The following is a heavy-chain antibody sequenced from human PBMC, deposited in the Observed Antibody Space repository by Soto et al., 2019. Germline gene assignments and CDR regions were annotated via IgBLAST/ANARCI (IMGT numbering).Heavy chain of an antibody. Sequence: SETLSLTCRVSGGSVGTGAYYWSWIRQPPGKGLEWIGYTLYSGSPNYNPSLQSLQSRVTISVDTSRNQFSLRLTSVTAAGTALYYCARHDYYHRTFDIWGQGTLVTVSS. D-gene: IGHD3-9*01. CDR2: TLYSGSP. CDR1: GGSVGTGAYY. V-gene: IGHV4-61*08. J-gene: IGHJ3*02. CDR3: ARHDYYHRTFDI.